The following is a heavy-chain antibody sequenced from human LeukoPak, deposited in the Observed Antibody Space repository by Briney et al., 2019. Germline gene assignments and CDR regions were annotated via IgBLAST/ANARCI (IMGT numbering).Heavy chain of an antibody. Sequence: SETLSLTCTVSGDSITNSRYYWNWIRQPAGKGLEWLGNVHSSGTTNYIPSLWSRVTVSLDTSKNQFSLKLTSVSAADTAVYYCARSLLAVYFDFWGPGIPVTVSS. CDR2: VHSSGTT. CDR1: GDSITNSRYY. V-gene: IGHV4-61*09. CDR3: ARSLLAVYFDF. J-gene: IGHJ4*02.